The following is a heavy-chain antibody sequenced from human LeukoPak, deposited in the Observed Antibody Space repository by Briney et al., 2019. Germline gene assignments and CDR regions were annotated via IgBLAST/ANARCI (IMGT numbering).Heavy chain of an antibody. CDR3: AKANRGLYVPPSD. J-gene: IGHJ4*02. Sequence: GGSLRLSCAASTFTFSTYWMTWVRQAPGKGPESVANINQDGSVKKYVDSVKGRFTISRDNSKNPVDLQMNRLGAEDTGVYYCAKANRGLYVPPSDWGQGTLVTVSS. V-gene: IGHV3-7*01. CDR2: INQDGSVK. CDR1: TFTFSTYW. D-gene: IGHD3-10*02.